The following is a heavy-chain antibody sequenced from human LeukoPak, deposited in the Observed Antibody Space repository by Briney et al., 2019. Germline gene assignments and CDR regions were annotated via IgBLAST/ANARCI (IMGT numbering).Heavy chain of an antibody. CDR1: GFTFSSYS. V-gene: IGHV3-21*01. J-gene: IGHJ3*02. D-gene: IGHD3-22*01. CDR2: ISISSSYI. CDR3: AREGSYYDSSGNYQRGAFDI. Sequence: AGESLRLSCAASGFTFSSYSMDWVRAPPRRGLEWVSFISISSSYIYYADSVCGRFTISRDNAKKSLYLQMSSLRAENTAVYYCAREGSYYDSSGNYQRGAFDIWGRGTMVTVSS.